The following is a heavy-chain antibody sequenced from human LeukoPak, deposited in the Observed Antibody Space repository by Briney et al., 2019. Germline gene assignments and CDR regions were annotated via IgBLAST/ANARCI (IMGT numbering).Heavy chain of an antibody. V-gene: IGHV4-30-2*01. CDR2: IYHSGST. D-gene: IGHD4-17*01. CDR1: GGSISSGGYS. CDR3: ARDRYGDHTYFDY. J-gene: IGHJ4*02. Sequence: SETLSLTCAVSGGSISSGGYSWSWIRQPPGKGLEWIGYIYHSGSTYYNPSLKSRVTISVDRSKNQFSLKLSSVTAADTAVYYCARDRYGDHTYFDYWGQGTLVTVSS.